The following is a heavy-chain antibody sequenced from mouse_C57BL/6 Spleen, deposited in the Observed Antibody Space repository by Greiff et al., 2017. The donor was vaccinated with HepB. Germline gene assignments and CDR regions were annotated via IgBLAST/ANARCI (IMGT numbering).Heavy chain of an antibody. CDR2: ISDGGSYT. CDR3: AREGYYGSSYGFDY. J-gene: IGHJ2*01. D-gene: IGHD1-1*01. V-gene: IGHV5-4*01. Sequence: EVKLMESGGGLVKPGGSLKLSCAASGFTFSSYAMSWVRQTPEKRLEWVATISDGGSYTYYPDNVKGRFTISRDNAKNNLYLQMSHLKSEDTAMYYCAREGYYGSSYGFDYWGQGTTLTVSS. CDR1: GFTFSSYA.